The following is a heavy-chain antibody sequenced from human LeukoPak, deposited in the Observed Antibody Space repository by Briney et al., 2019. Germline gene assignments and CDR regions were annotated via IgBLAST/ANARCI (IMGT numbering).Heavy chain of an antibody. CDR1: GFTFRNYW. V-gene: IGHV3-7*01. CDR2: TKPDGSAE. D-gene: IGHD1-7*01. Sequence: GGSLRLSCAASGFTFRNYWMGWVRQAPGKGLEWVANTKPDGSAEYYADSVRGRFTTSRDNANNFLYLQMNSLRAEDTAVYYCARVGTGTTVWFDPWGQGTLVTVSS. CDR3: ARVGTGTTVWFDP. J-gene: IGHJ5*02.